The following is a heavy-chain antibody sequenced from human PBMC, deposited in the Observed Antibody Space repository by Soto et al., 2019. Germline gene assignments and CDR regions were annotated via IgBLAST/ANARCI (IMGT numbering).Heavy chain of an antibody. Sequence: GSLRLSCAASGFTFSSYTMNWVRQAPGKGLEWVSSISSSSSYIYYADSVKGRFTISRDNAKNSLYLQMNGLRAEDTAVYYCPRILIIGTTRGSYFDYWGQGTLVTVSS. CDR3: PRILIIGTTRGSYFDY. J-gene: IGHJ4*02. V-gene: IGHV3-21*01. CDR1: GFTFSSYT. CDR2: ISSSSSYI. D-gene: IGHD1-20*01.